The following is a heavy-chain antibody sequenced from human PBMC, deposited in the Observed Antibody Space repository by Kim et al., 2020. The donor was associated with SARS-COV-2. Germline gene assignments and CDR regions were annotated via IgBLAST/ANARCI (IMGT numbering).Heavy chain of an antibody. CDR1: GGSFSGYY. Sequence: SETLSLTCAVYGGSFSGYYWSWIRQPPGKGLEWIGEINHSGSTNYNPSLKSRVSISVDTSKNQFSLKLSSVTAADTAVYYCARVRGVIVVVPAAMTRPFSYFYGMDVWGQGTTVTVSS. V-gene: IGHV4-34*01. D-gene: IGHD2-2*01. CDR2: INHSGST. J-gene: IGHJ6*02. CDR3: ARVRGVIVVVPAAMTRPFSYFYGMDV.